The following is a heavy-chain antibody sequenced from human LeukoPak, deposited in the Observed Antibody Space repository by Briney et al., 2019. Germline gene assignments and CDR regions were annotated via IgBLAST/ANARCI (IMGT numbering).Heavy chain of an antibody. CDR1: GYTFTSYA. CDR3: ARWTTVVTGGHWYFDL. J-gene: IGHJ2*01. Sequence: GASVKVSCKASGYTFTSYAMNWVRQAPGQGLEWMGWINTNTGNPTYAQGFTGRFVFSLDTSVSTAYLQISSLKAEDPAVYCCARWTTVVTGGHWYFDLWGRGTLVTVSS. D-gene: IGHD4-23*01. V-gene: IGHV7-4-1*02. CDR2: INTNTGNP.